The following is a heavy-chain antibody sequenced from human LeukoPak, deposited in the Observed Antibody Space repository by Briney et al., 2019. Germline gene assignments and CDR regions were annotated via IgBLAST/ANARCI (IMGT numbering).Heavy chain of an antibody. CDR2: IRQDGNEQ. Sequence: GGSLRLSCAASGFTFSSYWMTWVRQVPGKGLEWVANIRQDGNEQYYMDSVKGRFTISRDNAKNSLFLQMNSLRAEDTAVCYCARAPYSGGWYLMYWGQGTLVTVSS. CDR3: ARAPYSGGWYLMY. V-gene: IGHV3-7*01. D-gene: IGHD6-19*01. CDR1: GFTFSSYW. J-gene: IGHJ4*02.